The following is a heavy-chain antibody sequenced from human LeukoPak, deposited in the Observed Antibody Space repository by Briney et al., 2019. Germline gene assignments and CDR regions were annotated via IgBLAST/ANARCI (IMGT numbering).Heavy chain of an antibody. CDR3: ARLVSGAPDY. V-gene: IGHV4-39*01. CDR2: IYYSGST. CDR1: GGFISSSSYY. D-gene: IGHD2-15*01. Sequence: SETLSLTCTVSGGFISSSSYYWGWIRQPPGKGLEWIGSIYYSGSTYYNPSLKSRVTISVDTSKNQFSLKLSSVTAADTAVYYCARLVSGAPDYWGQGTLVTVSS. J-gene: IGHJ4*02.